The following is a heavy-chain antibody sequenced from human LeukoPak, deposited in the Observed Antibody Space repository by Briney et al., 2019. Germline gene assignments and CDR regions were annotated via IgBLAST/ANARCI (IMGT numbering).Heavy chain of an antibody. V-gene: IGHV4-31*03. CDR3: AREHSNGYPPANDAFDI. D-gene: IGHD3-22*01. Sequence: SETLSLTCTVSGGSISSGGYYWSWIRQHPGKGLEWIGYIYYSGSTYYNPSLKSRVTISVDTSKNQFSLKLSSVTAADTAVYYCAREHSNGYPPANDAFDIWGQGTMVTVSS. CDR2: IYYSGST. J-gene: IGHJ3*02. CDR1: GGSISSGGYY.